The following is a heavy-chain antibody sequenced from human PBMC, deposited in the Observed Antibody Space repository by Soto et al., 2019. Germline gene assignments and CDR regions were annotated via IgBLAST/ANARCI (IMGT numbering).Heavy chain of an antibody. D-gene: IGHD1-26*01. Sequence: EVQLLESGGGLVQPGGSLRLSCAASGFTFSSYAMRWVRQAPVKGLEWVSAISGSGDSTYYADSAKGRFTISRDNSKTTLYLQMNSLRAEDTAVYYCARRGSGSYYDYWGQGTLVTVSS. CDR2: ISGSGDST. V-gene: IGHV3-23*01. CDR1: GFTFSSYA. CDR3: ARRGSGSYYDY. J-gene: IGHJ4*02.